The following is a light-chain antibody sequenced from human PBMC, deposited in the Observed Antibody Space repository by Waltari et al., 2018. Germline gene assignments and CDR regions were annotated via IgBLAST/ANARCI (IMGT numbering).Light chain of an antibody. J-gene: IGKJ2*01. V-gene: IGKV3-15*01. CDR3: QQYNNWPYT. CDR2: GAS. Sequence: EIVMTQSPATLSVSQGERATLSCSASKSVSSNLAWYQQKPGQAPSLLIYGASTRATGIPARFSGSGSGTEFTLTISSMQSEDFAVYYCQQYNNWPYTFGQGTKLEIK. CDR1: KSVSSN.